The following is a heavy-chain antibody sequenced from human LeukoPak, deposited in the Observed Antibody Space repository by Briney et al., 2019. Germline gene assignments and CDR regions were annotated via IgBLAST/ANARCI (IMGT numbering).Heavy chain of an antibody. V-gene: IGHV1-46*01. D-gene: IGHD2-2*01. Sequence: ASVKVSCKASGYTFTRYYIHWVRQAPGQGLEWMGIINPSDDSTTYAQKFQGRVTMTRDMSTSTVYMELSSLRSENTAVYYCARGPSAPHICSSTSCSSIGFLEWFTLFFDYWGQGTLVTVSS. CDR2: INPSDDST. CDR3: ARGPSAPHICSSTSCSSIGFLEWFTLFFDY. J-gene: IGHJ4*02. CDR1: GYTFTRYY.